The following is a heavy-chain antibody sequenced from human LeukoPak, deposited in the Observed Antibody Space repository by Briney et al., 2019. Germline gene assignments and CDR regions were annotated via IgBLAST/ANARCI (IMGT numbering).Heavy chain of an antibody. CDR3: ALKSVGATGRPQLDY. J-gene: IGHJ4*02. D-gene: IGHD1-26*01. V-gene: IGHV5-51*01. CDR2: IYPGDSDT. Sequence: GESLKISCKGSGYSFTSYWIGWVRQMPGKGLEWMGIIYPGDSDTRYSPSFQGQVTISADKATSTAYLQWSSLKASDTAMYSCALKSVGATGRPQLDYWGQGTLVTVSS. CDR1: GYSFTSYW.